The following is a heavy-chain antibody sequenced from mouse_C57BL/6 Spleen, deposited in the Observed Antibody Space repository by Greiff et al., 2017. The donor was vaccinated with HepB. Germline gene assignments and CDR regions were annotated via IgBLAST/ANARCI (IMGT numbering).Heavy chain of an antibody. D-gene: IGHD2-4*01. V-gene: IGHV2-2*01. CDR1: GFSLTSYG. J-gene: IGHJ4*01. CDR3: ARKSTMRPMDY. Sequence: QVQLKQSGPGLVQPSQCLSIPCTVSGFSLTSYGVHWVRQSPGKGLEWLGVIWSGGSTDYNAAFISRLSISKDNSKSQVFFKMNSLQADDTAIYYCARKSTMRPMDYWGQGTSVNVAS. CDR2: IWSGGST.